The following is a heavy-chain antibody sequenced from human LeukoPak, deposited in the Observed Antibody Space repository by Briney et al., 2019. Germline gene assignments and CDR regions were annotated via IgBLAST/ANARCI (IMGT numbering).Heavy chain of an antibody. V-gene: IGHV3-30*18. D-gene: IGHD2-2*01. CDR3: AKVGGTYCTSRSTCSGGIYY. J-gene: IGHJ4*02. CDR1: GFTFISYG. CDR2: ISYDGNDK. Sequence: GGSLRLSCAASGFTFISYGMHWVRQGPGKGLEWVAYISYDGNDKDYADSVKGRFTISRDNSKNTLFLQMNSLRVEDTAVYYCAKVGGTYCTSRSTCSGGIYYWGQGTLVTVSS.